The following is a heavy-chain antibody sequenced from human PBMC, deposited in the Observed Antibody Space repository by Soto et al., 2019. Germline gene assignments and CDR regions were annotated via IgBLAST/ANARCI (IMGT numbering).Heavy chain of an antibody. J-gene: IGHJ6*02. Sequence: SETLSLTCAVSGGSISSSNWWSWVRQPPGKGLEWIGEIYHSGSTNYNPSLKSRVTISVDKSKNQFSLKLSSVTAADTAVYYCARVIVDTAMVTSGMDAWGQGTTVTVSS. CDR2: IYHSGST. V-gene: IGHV4-4*02. CDR3: ARVIVDTAMVTSGMDA. D-gene: IGHD5-18*01. CDR1: GGSISSSNW.